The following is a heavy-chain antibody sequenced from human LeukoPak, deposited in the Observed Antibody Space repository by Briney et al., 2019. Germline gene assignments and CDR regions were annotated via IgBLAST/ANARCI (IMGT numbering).Heavy chain of an antibody. CDR3: AKDEWLGPNDAFDI. CDR1: GFTFDDYA. Sequence: GGSLRLSCAASGFTFDDYAMHWVRQAPGKGLEWVSGISWNSGSIGYADSVKGRFTISRDNAKNSLYLQMNSLRAEDTAVYYCAKDEWLGPNDAFDIWGQGTMVTVSS. D-gene: IGHD6-19*01. V-gene: IGHV3-9*01. J-gene: IGHJ3*02. CDR2: ISWNSGSI.